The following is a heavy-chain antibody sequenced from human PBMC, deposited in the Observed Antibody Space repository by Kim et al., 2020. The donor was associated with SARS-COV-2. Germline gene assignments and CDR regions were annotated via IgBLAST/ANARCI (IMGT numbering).Heavy chain of an antibody. CDR1: GGTFSSYA. D-gene: IGHD6-6*01. Sequence: SVKVSCKASGGTFSSYAISWVRQAPGQGLEWMGRIIPILGIANYAQKFQGRVTITADKSTSTAYMELSSLRSEDTAVYYCARSLTTYSSSSGGGYWGQGTLVTVSS. CDR3: ARSLTTYSSSSGGGY. V-gene: IGHV1-69*04. CDR2: IIPILGIA. J-gene: IGHJ4*02.